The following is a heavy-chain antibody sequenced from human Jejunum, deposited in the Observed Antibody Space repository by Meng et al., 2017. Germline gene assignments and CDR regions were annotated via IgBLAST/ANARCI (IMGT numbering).Heavy chain of an antibody. J-gene: IGHJ4*02. V-gene: IGHV3-30*01. D-gene: IGHD3-22*01. CDR1: GFTFGGFA. Sequence: QGQLVCPGCAWFQPGRSLSLSCAASGFTFGGFAMVWVRQDPGKGLEWAAVISFYGSNKFYGDPVKGRFTVSRDNSKNTLYLQMDSLRVDDTAVYYCARAYYDGSGRFDFWGQGTLVTVSS. CDR2: ISFYGSNK. CDR3: ARAYYDGSGRFDF.